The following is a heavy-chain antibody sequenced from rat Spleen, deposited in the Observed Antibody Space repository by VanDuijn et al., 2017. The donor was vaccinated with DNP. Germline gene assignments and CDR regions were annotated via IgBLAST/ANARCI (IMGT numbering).Heavy chain of an antibody. D-gene: IGHD1-1*01. J-gene: IGHJ2*01. CDR1: GFSLTSYH. Sequence: QVQLKESGPGLVQPSQTLFLTCTVSGFSLTSYHVHWVRQPPGKGLEWMGLMWSGGSTAYNSALKSRLSISRDTSKSQVFLKMNSLQTEDTAIYYCTSYYSGDFHYWGQGVMVTVSS. CDR3: TSYYSGDFHY. CDR2: MWSGGST. V-gene: IGHV2-32*01.